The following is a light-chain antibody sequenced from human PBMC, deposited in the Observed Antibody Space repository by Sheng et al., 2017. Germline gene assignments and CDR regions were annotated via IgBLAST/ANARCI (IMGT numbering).Light chain of an antibody. CDR1: TSNIGKNY. CDR3: GTWDSSLSDYV. J-gene: IGLJ1*01. V-gene: IGLV1-51*02. Sequence: QSVLTQPPSVSAAPGQRVTISCSGSTSNIGKNYVSWYQQFPGTAPKLVIFENNRRPSGIPDRFSGFKSGSSATLAITGLQTGDEADYYCGTWDSSLSDYVFGTGTKVTVL. CDR2: ENN.